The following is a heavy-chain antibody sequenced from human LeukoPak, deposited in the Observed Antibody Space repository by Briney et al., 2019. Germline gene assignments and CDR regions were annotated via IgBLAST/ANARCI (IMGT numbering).Heavy chain of an antibody. J-gene: IGHJ6*04. D-gene: IGHD3-3*01. Sequence: GGSLRLCCTASGFTFGDYSLSWVRQAPEKGLEGVGFIRRKGYGGTTEYAPSVKGRFIISRDDSKSTAYLQMYSLKTEDTAVYYCTRDHDFWSGPFDVWGKGTTVTVSS. CDR2: IRRKGYGGTT. CDR3: TRDHDFWSGPFDV. V-gene: IGHV3-49*04. CDR1: GFTFGDYS.